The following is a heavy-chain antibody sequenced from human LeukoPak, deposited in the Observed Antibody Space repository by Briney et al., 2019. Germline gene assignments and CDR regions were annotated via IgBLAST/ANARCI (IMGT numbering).Heavy chain of an antibody. Sequence: GRSLRLSCAASGFTFSNNGMHWVRQAPGKGLEWVAGISYDGSNKYYAVSVKGRFTISRDNSKDTLYLQMNSLRAEDTAVYYCAKGDAAGGKDHFDYWGQGTLVTVSS. D-gene: IGHD6-13*01. J-gene: IGHJ4*02. CDR2: ISYDGSNK. CDR3: AKGDAAGGKDHFDY. V-gene: IGHV3-30*18. CDR1: GFTFSNNG.